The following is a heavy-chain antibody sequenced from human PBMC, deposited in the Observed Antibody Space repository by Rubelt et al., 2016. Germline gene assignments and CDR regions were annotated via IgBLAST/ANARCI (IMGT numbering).Heavy chain of an antibody. CDR3: AKPGYCSSTSCSRHAFDI. Sequence: GGGLVQPGGSLRLSCAASGFTFSSYAMSWVRQAPGKGLEWVSAISGSGGSTYYADSVKGRFTISRDNSKNTLYLQMNSLRAEDTAVYYCAKPGYCSSTSCSRHAFDIWGQGTMVTVSS. J-gene: IGHJ3*02. CDR2: ISGSGGST. V-gene: IGHV3-23*01. D-gene: IGHD2-2*01. CDR1: GFTFSSYA.